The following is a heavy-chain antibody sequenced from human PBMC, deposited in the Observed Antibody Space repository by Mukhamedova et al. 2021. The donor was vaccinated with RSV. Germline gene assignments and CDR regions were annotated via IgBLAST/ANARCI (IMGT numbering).Heavy chain of an antibody. Sequence: GLEYVSAINNDGGTPYYADSVKGRFTISRDNSRNTLYLQMSSLRTEDTAVYYCVRAYKGIWYFDLWGRGTLVTVSS. V-gene: IGHV3-64D*06. CDR2: INNDGGTP. CDR3: VRAYKGIWYFDL. J-gene: IGHJ2*01. D-gene: IGHD5-24*01.